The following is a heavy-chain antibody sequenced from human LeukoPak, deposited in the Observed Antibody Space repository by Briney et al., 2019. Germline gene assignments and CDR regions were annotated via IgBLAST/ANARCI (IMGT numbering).Heavy chain of an antibody. CDR1: GFTFSNYG. V-gene: IGHV3-30*03. Sequence: GGSLRLSCAASGFTFSNYGMHWVRQAPGKGLEWVAGISYDGSNKYYADSVKGQFTISRDNSKSTLCLQMSSLRTEDTALYHCARGRGVYDSRGHHLGDNWGQGTLVTVSS. D-gene: IGHD3-22*01. CDR3: ARGRGVYDSRGHHLGDN. J-gene: IGHJ4*02. CDR2: ISYDGSNK.